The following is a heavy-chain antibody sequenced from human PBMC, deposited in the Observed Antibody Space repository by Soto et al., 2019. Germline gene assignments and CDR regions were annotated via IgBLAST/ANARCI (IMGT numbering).Heavy chain of an antibody. CDR2: IKSLSVGGTT. V-gene: IGHV3-15*01. CDR3: TTDLPDNWFDP. Sequence: HLMESGGGLVEPGGSLRLSCAASGFIFTNAWLNWVRQAPGKGLEWVGRIKSLSVGGTTDYAASVRGRFTISRDDAKNTVFLQMSSLKIEDIAVYFCTTDLPDNWFDPWGQGTLVTVSS. J-gene: IGHJ5*02. CDR1: GFIFTNAW.